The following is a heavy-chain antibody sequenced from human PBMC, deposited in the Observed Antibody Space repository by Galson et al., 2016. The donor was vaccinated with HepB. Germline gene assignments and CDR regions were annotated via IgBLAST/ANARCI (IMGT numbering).Heavy chain of an antibody. Sequence: GSLRLSCAASGFTFSAYWMAWIRQAPGKGLEWVANTNQDGSGKHYVDSAKGRFTVSRDNAKNSVFLDMNSLRAEDTAVYYCVSGYTSGIWGQGTTVTVSS. J-gene: IGHJ3*01. CDR1: GFTFSAYW. CDR2: TNQDGSGK. V-gene: IGHV3-7*01. D-gene: IGHD6-19*01. CDR3: VSGYTSGI.